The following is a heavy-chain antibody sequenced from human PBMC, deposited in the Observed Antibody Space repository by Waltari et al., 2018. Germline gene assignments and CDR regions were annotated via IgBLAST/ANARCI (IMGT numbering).Heavy chain of an antibody. D-gene: IGHD3-3*01. CDR3: VRDRRDITIFGAVTKYYYYMDV. CDR1: GYSISSGSY. V-gene: IGHV4-38-2*02. Sequence: QVQLHESGPGLVKPSETLSLTCAVSGYSISSGSYWGWIRQAPGKGLEWVGSIYQSGTTHYNPSLKSRVTISIDTSKNQFSLRLNSMTAADTAVYYCVRDRRDITIFGAVTKYYYYMDVWGQGTTVTVPS. CDR2: IYQSGTT. J-gene: IGHJ6*03.